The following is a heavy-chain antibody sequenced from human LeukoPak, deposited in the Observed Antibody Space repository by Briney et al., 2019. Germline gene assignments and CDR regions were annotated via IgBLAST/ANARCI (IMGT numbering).Heavy chain of an antibody. V-gene: IGHV4-59*01. Sequence: SETLSLTCTVSGVSISIYYWSWVRQPPGKGLEWIGYIYNSGSTIYNPSLKSRATISADTSKNQFSLQLSSVTAADTAVYYCARGGYCSGGSCYRFDPWGQGTLVTVSS. D-gene: IGHD2-15*01. CDR3: ARGGYCSGGSCYRFDP. J-gene: IGHJ5*02. CDR2: IYNSGST. CDR1: GVSISIYY.